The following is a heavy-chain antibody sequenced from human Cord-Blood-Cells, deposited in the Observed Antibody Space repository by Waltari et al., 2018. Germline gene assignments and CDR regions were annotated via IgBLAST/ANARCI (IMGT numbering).Heavy chain of an antibody. V-gene: IGHV4-4*07. J-gene: IGHJ6*03. CDR1: GGSISSYY. CDR2: IYTSGST. CDR3: ARLRLGDRGYYYMDV. D-gene: IGHD3-10*01. Sequence: QVQLQESGPGLVMPSETLSLTCTVAGGSISSYYWSWIRQPAGKGLEGIGRIYTSGSTNYNPSLKSRVTMSVDTSNNQFSRTRSAVTAAGTAVYYCARLRLGDRGYYYMDVWGKGTTVTVSS.